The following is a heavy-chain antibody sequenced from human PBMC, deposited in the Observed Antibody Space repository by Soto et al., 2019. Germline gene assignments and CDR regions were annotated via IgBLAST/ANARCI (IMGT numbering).Heavy chain of an antibody. CDR2: ISVDSGNT. Sequence: QVQLVQSGAELKKPGASAKVSCKASGYIFTSYGISWVRQAPGQGLEWMAWISVDSGNTNYAQNFQGRVTMTTDTCARTAHTELRSLISDATAVYYCARFNGSGTNYSMAVWGKGTTVIVSS. CDR1: GYIFTSYG. D-gene: IGHD3-10*01. CDR3: ARFNGSGTNYSMAV. V-gene: IGHV1-18*01. J-gene: IGHJ6*03.